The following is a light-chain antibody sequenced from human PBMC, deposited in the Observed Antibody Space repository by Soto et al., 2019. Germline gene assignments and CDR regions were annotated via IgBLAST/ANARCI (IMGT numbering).Light chain of an antibody. J-gene: IGLJ1*01. V-gene: IGLV1-40*01. CDR2: GNG. CDR1: SSSIGAGYE. Sequence: QSVPTQPPSGSGAPEQRVTISCSGTSSSIGAGYEVHWYHQLPGTAPKLVVSGNGNRPSGVPDRLSGSKSGTSASPAITGLQAEDEGHYYCQSYDKRLTAYVFGTGTKVTVL. CDR3: QSYDKRLTAYV.